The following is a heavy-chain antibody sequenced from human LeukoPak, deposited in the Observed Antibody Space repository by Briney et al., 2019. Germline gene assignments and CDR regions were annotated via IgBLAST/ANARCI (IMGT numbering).Heavy chain of an antibody. J-gene: IGHJ4*02. V-gene: IGHV1-2*02. D-gene: IGHD2-8*01. CDR3: ARDPNIILLSGYFDF. Sequence: ASVKVSCKASEYTFTGYYMHWVRQAPGQGLEWMGWTNPNSGATSYAQKFQGRVTMTREMSITTVYMELSRLRSDDTAVYYCARDPNIILLSGYFDFWGQGTLVTVSS. CDR1: EYTFTGYY. CDR2: TNPNSGAT.